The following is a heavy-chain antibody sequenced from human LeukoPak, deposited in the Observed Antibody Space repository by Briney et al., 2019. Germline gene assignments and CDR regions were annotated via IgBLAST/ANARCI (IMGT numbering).Heavy chain of an antibody. D-gene: IGHD1-7*01. J-gene: IGHJ6*02. CDR2: IYYSGTT. CDR3: AREPGTTTYGMDV. Sequence: PSETLSLTCTVSGGSISSRGYYWGLIRQPPGKGLEWIGSIYYSGTTYYNPSLKSRVTMSVDASKNQFSLKLSSVTAADTAVYYCAREPGTTTYGMDVWGQGTTVTVSS. CDR1: GGSISSRGYY. V-gene: IGHV4-39*07.